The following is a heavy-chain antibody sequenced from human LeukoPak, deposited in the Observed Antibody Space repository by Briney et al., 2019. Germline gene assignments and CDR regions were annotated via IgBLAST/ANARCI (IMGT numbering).Heavy chain of an antibody. CDR3: ARDRGPLGEDNY. Sequence: PGGSLRLSCGASGFTFSAYAFNWVRQAPGKGLQWVSYISSTGATIYYADTVKGRFTISRDNAKNSLYLQMTSLRAEDTAVYYCARDRGPLGEDNYWGQGTLVTVSS. CDR2: ISSTGATI. J-gene: IGHJ4*02. D-gene: IGHD3-10*01. V-gene: IGHV3-48*01. CDR1: GFTFSAYA.